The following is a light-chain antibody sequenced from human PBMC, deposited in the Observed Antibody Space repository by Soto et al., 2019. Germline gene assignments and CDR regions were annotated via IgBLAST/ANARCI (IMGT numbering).Light chain of an antibody. J-gene: IGKJ4*01. CDR2: GAY. V-gene: IGKV1-39*01. Sequence: IQLTQSPSSLSASVGDRVAFTCRASQSVFNHLNWYQQKPGKAPKLLIYGAYNLQSGVPSRFSAGGYGTDFTLTISSLQAEDFAIYYCQQSSHTPLTFGGGTKVE. CDR3: QQSSHTPLT. CDR1: QSVFNH.